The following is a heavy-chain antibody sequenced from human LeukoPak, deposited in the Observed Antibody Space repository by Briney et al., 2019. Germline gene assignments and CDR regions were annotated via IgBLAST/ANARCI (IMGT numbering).Heavy chain of an antibody. CDR2: IFPHDSDT. CDR1: GYSFTNYW. Sequence: GESLKISCKGTGYSFTNYWIGWVRQMPGKGLEWMGMIFPHDSDTRYSPSFQGQVTISADKSITTAYLQWSSLKASDTAIYYCARRCDSGGYRFWFDPWGQGTLVTVSS. V-gene: IGHV5-51*01. J-gene: IGHJ5*02. D-gene: IGHD3-16*02. CDR3: ARRCDSGGYRFWFDP.